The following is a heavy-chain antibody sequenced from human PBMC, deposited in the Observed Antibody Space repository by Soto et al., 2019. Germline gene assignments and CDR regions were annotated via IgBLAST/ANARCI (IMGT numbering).Heavy chain of an antibody. V-gene: IGHV3-30*04. CDR1: GFTLSIYA. D-gene: IGHD3-3*01. Sequence: PGGSLRLSCEASGFTLSIYAVYWVRQAPGKGLEWVAVISYDGSNKYYADSVKGRFTISRDNSKNTLYLQMNSLRAEDTAVYYCAKARDDFWSGYADYWGQGTLVTVSS. CDR2: ISYDGSNK. J-gene: IGHJ4*02. CDR3: AKARDDFWSGYADY.